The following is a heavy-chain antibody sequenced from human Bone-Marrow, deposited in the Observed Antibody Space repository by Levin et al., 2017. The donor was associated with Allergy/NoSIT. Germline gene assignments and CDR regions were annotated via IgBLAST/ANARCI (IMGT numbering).Heavy chain of an antibody. D-gene: IGHD6-13*01. CDR3: ARVGVYNNSQYGDAFDM. J-gene: IGHJ3*02. V-gene: IGHV4-59*01. CDR1: GDSISSYY. Sequence: PSETLSLMCTVSGDSISSYYWSWIRQIPGKGLEWIGYIYYSGSTDYNPSLRSRVTISLDTSKNQFSLRLTSVTAADTALYYCARVGVYNNSQYGDAFDMWGQGTMVIVSS. CDR2: IYYSGST.